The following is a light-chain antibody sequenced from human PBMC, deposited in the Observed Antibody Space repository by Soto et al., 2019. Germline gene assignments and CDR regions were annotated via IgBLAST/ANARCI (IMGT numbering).Light chain of an antibody. Sequence: QSALTQPASVSGSPGQSITISCTGTSSDVGGYNYVSWYQQHPGKAPKLIIYEISNRPSGVSNRLSGSKSGNTASLTISGLQADDEADYYCSSYTSSSIHYVFGTGTKVTVL. CDR2: EIS. V-gene: IGLV2-14*01. CDR1: SSDVGGYNY. CDR3: SSYTSSSIHYV. J-gene: IGLJ1*01.